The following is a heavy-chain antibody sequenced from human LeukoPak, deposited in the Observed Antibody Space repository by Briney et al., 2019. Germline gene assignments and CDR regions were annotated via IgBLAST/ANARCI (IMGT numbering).Heavy chain of an antibody. CDR1: GGTFSSYA. CDR2: IIPVFGTA. V-gene: IGHV1-69*05. CDR3: AIRMGSSCFYHGGFDY. J-gene: IGHJ4*02. Sequence: GASVKVSCKASGGTFSSYAISWVRQAPGQGLEWMGGIIPVFGTANYAQKFQGRVTITTDESTSTAYMELSSLRSEDTAVYYCAIRMGSSCFYHGGFDYWGQGTLVTVSS. D-gene: IGHD6-13*01.